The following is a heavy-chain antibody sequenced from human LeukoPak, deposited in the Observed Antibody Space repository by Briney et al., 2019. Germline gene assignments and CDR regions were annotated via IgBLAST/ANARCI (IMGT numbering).Heavy chain of an antibody. J-gene: IGHJ4*02. D-gene: IGHD3-22*01. Sequence: PGGSLRLSCAASGFTFSTYNMNWVRQAPGKGLEWVSYISTDSDSIYYADSVKGRFTVSRDNAKNSLYLQMNSLRAEDTAVYYCAREWFEDYWGQGTVVTVSS. CDR3: AREWFEDY. CDR1: GFTFSTYN. V-gene: IGHV3-48*04. CDR2: ISTDSDSI.